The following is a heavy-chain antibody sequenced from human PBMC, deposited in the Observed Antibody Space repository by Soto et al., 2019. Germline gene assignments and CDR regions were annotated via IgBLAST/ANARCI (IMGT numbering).Heavy chain of an antibody. J-gene: IGHJ6*02. V-gene: IGHV3-15*01. D-gene: IGHD2-15*01. Sequence: EVQLVESGGDLVKPGGSLRLSCAASGFPFSNDWMSWVRQAPGKGLEWVGRIKSKTDGETRDYAGPVKDRFTISRDDSKKTLYLQMNSLKTEDAAVYYCSTDLGYYGLDVWGQGNTVTVSS. CDR3: STDLGYYGLDV. CDR1: GFPFSNDW. CDR2: IKSKTDGETR.